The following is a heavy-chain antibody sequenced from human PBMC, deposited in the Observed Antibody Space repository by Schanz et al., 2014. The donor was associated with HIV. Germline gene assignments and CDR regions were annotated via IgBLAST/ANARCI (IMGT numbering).Heavy chain of an antibody. CDR1: GYSFNDYG. CDR2: ISGYNGNT. V-gene: IGHV1-18*01. D-gene: IGHD3-9*01. Sequence: QVQLVQSGAEVKKPGASVKVSCKASGYSFNDYGVSWMRQAPGQGLEWMGWISGYNGNTDYAQKFQDRVTMTTDTSTSTAYMELRSLRSDDTALYYCARTDYDILTGYSLGYYGMDVWGQGTTVTVSS. CDR3: ARTDYDILTGYSLGYYGMDV. J-gene: IGHJ6*02.